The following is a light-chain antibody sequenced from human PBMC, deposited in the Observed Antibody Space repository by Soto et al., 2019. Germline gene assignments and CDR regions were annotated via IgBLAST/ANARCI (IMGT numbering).Light chain of an antibody. V-gene: IGKV3-11*01. J-gene: IGKJ5*01. CDR1: QSVPRH. CDR3: QQSNNWPPEIT. Sequence: EIVLTQSPGTLSLSPGERATVSCRASQSVPRHLAWYQQRPGLPPRLLIYDASSRATGIPDRFSGSGSGTDFILTISSLEPEDFAVYYCQQSNNWPPEITFGQGTRLEIK. CDR2: DAS.